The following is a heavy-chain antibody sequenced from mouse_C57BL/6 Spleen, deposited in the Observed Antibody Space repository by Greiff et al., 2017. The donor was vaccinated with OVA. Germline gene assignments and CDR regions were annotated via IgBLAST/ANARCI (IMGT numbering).Heavy chain of an antibody. CDR2: INPGSGGT. Sequence: LQESGAELVRPGTSVKVSCKASGYAFTNYLIEWVKQRPGQGLEWIGVINPGSGGTNYNEKFKGKATLTADKSSSTAYMQLSSLTSEDSAVYFCARWDDGYYEDYWGQGTTLTVSS. V-gene: IGHV1-54*01. CDR1: GYAFTNYL. D-gene: IGHD2-3*01. CDR3: ARWDDGYYEDY. J-gene: IGHJ2*01.